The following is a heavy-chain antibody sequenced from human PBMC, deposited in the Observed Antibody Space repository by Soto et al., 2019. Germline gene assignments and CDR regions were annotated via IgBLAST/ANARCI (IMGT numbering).Heavy chain of an antibody. Sequence: AGGSLRLSCAASGFTGFTFSSYWMHWVRQAPGKGLVWVSHIKHDGSTTYADSVKGRFTISRDNAKNTVFLQMNSLRGEDTAVYYCARDRGYSFDYWGQGALVTSPQ. CDR3: ARDRGYSFDY. CDR1: GFTGFTFSSYW. V-gene: IGHV3-74*01. J-gene: IGHJ4*02. D-gene: IGHD5-18*01. CDR2: IKHDGST.